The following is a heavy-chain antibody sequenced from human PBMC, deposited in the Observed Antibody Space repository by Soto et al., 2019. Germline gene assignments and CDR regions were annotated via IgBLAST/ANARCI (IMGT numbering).Heavy chain of an antibody. D-gene: IGHD6-13*01. CDR2: IKQDGSEK. V-gene: IGHV3-7*01. CDR1: GFTFSNYW. CDR3: ARYRGSSCLDY. Sequence: EVQLVESGGGLVQPGGSLRLSCAASGFTFSNYWMSWVRQAPGKGLEWVANIKQDGSEKYYVDSVKGRFIISRDNAKNSLYLQMNSLRAEDTAVYYCARYRGSSCLDYWGQGTLVTVSS. J-gene: IGHJ4*02.